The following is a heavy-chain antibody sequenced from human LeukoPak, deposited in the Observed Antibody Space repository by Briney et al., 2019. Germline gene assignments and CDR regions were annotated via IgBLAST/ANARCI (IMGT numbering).Heavy chain of an antibody. V-gene: IGHV4-38-2*01. CDR1: GYSLSTSYY. CDR3: VRASNSGYYYFDY. D-gene: IGHD3-22*01. J-gene: IGHJ4*02. CDR2: VHHSGYT. Sequence: SDTLSVTCAVSGYSLSTSYYRGLIRPPPGKGLELIGTVHHSGYTYPNPSLKSRVTISLDTSKNQFSLQLSSVTAADTALYYCVRASNSGYYYFDYWGQGTLVTVSS.